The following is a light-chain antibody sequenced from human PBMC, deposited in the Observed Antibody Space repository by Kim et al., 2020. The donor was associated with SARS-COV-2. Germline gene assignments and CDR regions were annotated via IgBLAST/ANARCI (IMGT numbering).Light chain of an antibody. J-gene: IGKJ1*01. Sequence: LSPGEKPPLTCRASQTVSGQLGWYQQKPGQAPRLLIYDTSNRATGIPGRFSGSGSGTDFTLTISSLESEDSAVYYCHQRDSWPRTFGQGTKVDIK. V-gene: IGKV3-11*01. CDR3: HQRDSWPRT. CDR2: DTS. CDR1: QTVSGQ.